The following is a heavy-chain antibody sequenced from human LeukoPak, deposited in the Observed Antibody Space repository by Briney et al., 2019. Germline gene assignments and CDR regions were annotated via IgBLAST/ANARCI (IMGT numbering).Heavy chain of an antibody. Sequence: VGSLRLSCAASGFTFSTSAMNWVRQVPGKGLEWVSSIDLDSSHIYYAASVRGRFTISRDNARNSVYLQMNSLRVEDTALYYCARDPLRYLRVGHYDYWGQGTLVAVSS. CDR3: ARDPLRYLRVGHYDY. CDR2: IDLDSSHI. V-gene: IGHV3-21*01. D-gene: IGHD3-9*01. CDR1: GFTFSTSA. J-gene: IGHJ4*02.